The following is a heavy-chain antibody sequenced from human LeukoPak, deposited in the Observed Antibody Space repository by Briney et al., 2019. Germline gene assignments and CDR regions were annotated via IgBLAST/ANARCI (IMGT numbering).Heavy chain of an antibody. Sequence: SETLSLTCAVYGGSFSGYYWSWIRQPPRKGLEWIGEINHSGSTNYNPSLKSRVTISVDTSKNQFSLKLSSVTAADTAVYYCAVQRVGAYAIDYWGQGTLVTVSS. V-gene: IGHV4-34*01. CDR3: AVQRVGAYAIDY. J-gene: IGHJ4*02. CDR1: GGSFSGYY. CDR2: INHSGST. D-gene: IGHD1-26*01.